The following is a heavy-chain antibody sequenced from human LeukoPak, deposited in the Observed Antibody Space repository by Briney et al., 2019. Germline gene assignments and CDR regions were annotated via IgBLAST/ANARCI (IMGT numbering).Heavy chain of an antibody. CDR2: IWYDGSNK. J-gene: IGHJ4*02. D-gene: IGHD4-17*01. CDR1: GFTFSSYG. CDR3: ARVKGYGDYLDFLSL. V-gene: IGHV3-33*01. Sequence: GGSLRLSCAASGFTFSSYGMHWVRQAPGKGLEWVAVIWYDGSNKYYADSVKGLFTISRDNSANTLYLQMNSLRAEDTAIYYCARVKGYGDYLDFLSLWGQGTLVIVSS.